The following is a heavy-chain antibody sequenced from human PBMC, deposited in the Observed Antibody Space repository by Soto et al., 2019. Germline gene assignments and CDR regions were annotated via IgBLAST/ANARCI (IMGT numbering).Heavy chain of an antibody. D-gene: IGHD3-22*01. CDR2: IYPGDSDT. J-gene: IGHJ1*01. Sequence: REALKIPWEGSGYNFCTYWIGWVRQMPGKGLEWMGIIYPGDSDTRYSPSFRGQVTISADKSISTAYLQWSSLKASDTAMYYCARPSSGYAQHWGQGTLVTVSS. V-gene: IGHV5-51*01. CDR3: ARPSSGYAQH. CDR1: GYNFCTYW.